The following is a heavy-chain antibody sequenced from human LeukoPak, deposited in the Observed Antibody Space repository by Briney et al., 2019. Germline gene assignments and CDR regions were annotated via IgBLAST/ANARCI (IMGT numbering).Heavy chain of an antibody. Sequence: PGGSLRLSCAASGFTFSSYGMNWVRQAPGKGLEWVAVISYDGSNKYYADSVKGRFTISRDNSKNTLYLQMNSLRAEDTAVYYCAKAEPGSYSAFDIWGQGTMVTVSS. J-gene: IGHJ3*02. CDR3: AKAEPGSYSAFDI. CDR2: ISYDGSNK. D-gene: IGHD1-26*01. CDR1: GFTFSSYG. V-gene: IGHV3-30*18.